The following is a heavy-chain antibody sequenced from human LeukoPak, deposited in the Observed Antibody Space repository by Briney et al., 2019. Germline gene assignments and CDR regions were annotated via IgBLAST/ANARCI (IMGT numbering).Heavy chain of an antibody. D-gene: IGHD6-13*01. CDR2: ISGSSSST. J-gene: IGHJ4*02. CDR1: GFTFRSYA. V-gene: IGHV3-23*01. CDR3: ATSFGPVIAAAGTGAD. Sequence: GGSLRLSCAASGFTFRSYAMNWVRQAPGKGLEWVSVISGSSSSTYYADSLKGRFTISRDNSKNTLYLQMNSLRAEDTAVYYCATSFGPVIAAAGTGADWGQGTLVTVSS.